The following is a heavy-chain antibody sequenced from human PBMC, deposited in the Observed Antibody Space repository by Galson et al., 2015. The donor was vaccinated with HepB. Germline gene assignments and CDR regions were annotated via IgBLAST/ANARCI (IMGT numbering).Heavy chain of an antibody. Sequence: SVKVSCKASGYTFISYAMHWVRQAPGQRLEWMGWINAGNDNTKYSQKFQGRVTITRDTSASTAYMELNSLRSEDTAMYYCARDMDGYCSSTGCYMRAADHWGQGTLVTVSS. CDR2: INAGNDNT. CDR3: ARDMDGYCSSTGCYMRAADH. V-gene: IGHV1-3*01. D-gene: IGHD2-2*02. CDR1: GYTFISYA. J-gene: IGHJ4*02.